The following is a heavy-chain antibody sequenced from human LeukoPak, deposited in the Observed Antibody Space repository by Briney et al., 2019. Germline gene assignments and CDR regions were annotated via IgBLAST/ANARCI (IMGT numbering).Heavy chain of an antibody. D-gene: IGHD5-18*01. CDR1: GGTFSSYT. CDR2: IIPILGIA. CDR3: AREGGDYSYRYYFDY. V-gene: IGHV1-69*04. Sequence: GSSVKVSCKASGGTFSSYTISWVRQAPGQGVEWMGRIIPILGIANYAQKFKGRVTITADKSTSTAYMELSSLRSEDTAVYYCAREGGDYSYRYYFDYWGQGTLVTVSS. J-gene: IGHJ4*02.